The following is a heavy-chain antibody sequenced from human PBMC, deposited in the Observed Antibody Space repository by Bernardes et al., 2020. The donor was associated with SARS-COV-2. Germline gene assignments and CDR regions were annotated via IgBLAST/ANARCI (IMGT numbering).Heavy chain of an antibody. D-gene: IGHD6-13*01. CDR2: IWYDENIK. J-gene: IGHJ4*02. V-gene: IGHV3-33*01. CDR1: GFTFSRYV. CDR3: ARHEDFGATAGNDY. Sequence: GGSLRLSCGASGFTFSRYVMHWVRQAPGTGLEWVAVIWYDENIKYYADSVKGRFTISRDNVKSTLYLQMNSLRVEDTGFYYCARHEDFGATAGNDYWGQGTLVTVS.